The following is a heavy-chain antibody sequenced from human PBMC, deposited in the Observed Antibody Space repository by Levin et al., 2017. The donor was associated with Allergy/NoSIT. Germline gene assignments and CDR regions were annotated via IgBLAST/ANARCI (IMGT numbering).Heavy chain of an antibody. V-gene: IGHV3-7*01. D-gene: IGHD2-21*02. CDR3: AKYTIRGDYWQN. CDR1: GFTFSSFW. CDR2: IKKDGSVI. J-gene: IGHJ4*02. Sequence: GESLKISCAASGFTFSSFWMTWVRQAPGKGLEWVANIKKDGSVIWYADSVKGRFTISRDNAKNSVYLQMNSLRAEDTAVYYCAKYTIRGDYWQNWGQGTLVTVSS.